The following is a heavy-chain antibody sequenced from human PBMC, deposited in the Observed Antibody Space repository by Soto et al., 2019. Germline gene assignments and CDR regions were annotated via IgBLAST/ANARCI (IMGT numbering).Heavy chain of an antibody. CDR1: GYIFTHYY. Sequence: QVQLVQSGAEVKKPGASVKVSCEASGYIFTHYYLYWVRQAPGQGLEWMGMIDPSDGSTSYAQRFQGRVTMTRDTSTSTVHMELSSLRSEDTAVYYCARKPDYCTSTTCDSLGYLGQGTLVTVSS. CDR2: IDPSDGST. J-gene: IGHJ4*02. V-gene: IGHV1-46*03. D-gene: IGHD2-2*01. CDR3: ARKPDYCTSTTCDSLGY.